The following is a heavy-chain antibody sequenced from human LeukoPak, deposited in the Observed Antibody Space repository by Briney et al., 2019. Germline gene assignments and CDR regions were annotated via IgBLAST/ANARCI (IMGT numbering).Heavy chain of an antibody. CDR2: MNPNSGNT. Sequence: GASVKVSCKASGYTFTSYDINWVRQATGQGLEWMGWMNPNSGNTGYAQKFQGRVTMTRNTSISTAYMGLSSLRSEDTAVYYCARGLGLAVAVLTRDFDYWGQGTLVTVSS. CDR3: ARGLGLAVAVLTRDFDY. CDR1: GYTFTSYD. D-gene: IGHD6-19*01. V-gene: IGHV1-8*01. J-gene: IGHJ4*02.